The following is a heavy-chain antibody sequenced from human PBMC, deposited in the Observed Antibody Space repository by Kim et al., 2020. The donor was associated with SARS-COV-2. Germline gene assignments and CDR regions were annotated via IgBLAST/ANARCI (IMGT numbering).Heavy chain of an antibody. CDR2: IKADGSEK. Sequence: GGSLRLSCAASGFTFSSYWMSWVRQAPGKGLEWVASIKADGSEKYYVDSVRGRFTISRDNARNSLYLQMNSPRAEDTAVYYCARDRVVYYFGLDVWGQGATVPVSS. D-gene: IGHD2-21*01. CDR1: GFTFSSYW. CDR3: ARDRVVYYFGLDV. V-gene: IGHV3-7*01. J-gene: IGHJ6*02.